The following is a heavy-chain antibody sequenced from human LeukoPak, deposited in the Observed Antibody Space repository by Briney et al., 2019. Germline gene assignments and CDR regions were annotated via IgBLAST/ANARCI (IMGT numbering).Heavy chain of an antibody. CDR3: ARARPSMWIDY. CDR1: GFTFSSYA. J-gene: IGHJ4*02. V-gene: IGHV3-30*04. Sequence: GRSLRLSCAASGFTFSSYAMYWVRQAPGKGLEWVAVISYDGSDKFYADSAKRRFTISRDSSKNTLYLQMNSLRPEDTAVYYCARARPSMWIDYWGQGTLVTVSS. D-gene: IGHD5-12*01. CDR2: ISYDGSDK.